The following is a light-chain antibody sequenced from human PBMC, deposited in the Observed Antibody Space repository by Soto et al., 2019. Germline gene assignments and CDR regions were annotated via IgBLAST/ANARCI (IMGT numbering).Light chain of an antibody. CDR1: SSDVAIYNY. V-gene: IGLV2-11*01. Sequence: QSALTQRRSVSGSPGQSVSISCTGTSSDVAIYNYISWYQQHPGEAPKLMIHDVSERPSGVPDRFSGSKSGNTASLTISGLQAEDEADYYCCSYPGSYTLARNVFGTGTKVTVL. J-gene: IGLJ1*01. CDR2: DVS. CDR3: CSYPGSYTLARNV.